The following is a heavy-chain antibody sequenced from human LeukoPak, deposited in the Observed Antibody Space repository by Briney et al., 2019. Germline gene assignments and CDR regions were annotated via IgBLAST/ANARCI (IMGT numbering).Heavy chain of an antibody. CDR1: GGTFRNYA. CDR3: AREWGSSSWYRY. CDR2: IIPILGIA. D-gene: IGHD6-13*01. V-gene: IGHV1-69*04. J-gene: IGHJ4*02. Sequence: GASVKVSCKASGGTFRNYAINWVRQAPGQGLEWMGRIIPILGIANYAQQFQGRVTITTDESTSTAYMELSSLRSEDTAVYYCAREWGSSSWYRYWGQGTLVTVSS.